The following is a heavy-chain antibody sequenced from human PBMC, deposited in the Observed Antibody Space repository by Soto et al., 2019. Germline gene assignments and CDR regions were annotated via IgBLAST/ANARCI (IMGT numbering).Heavy chain of an antibody. D-gene: IGHD3-10*01. Sequence: QVQLVQSGAEVKKPGASVKVSCKASGYTFTSYGISWVRQAPGQGLEWMGWISAYNGNTNYAQKLQGRVTMTTDTSTSTGYMELRSLRSDDTAVYYCARDGVSLAYYYGSGSYYTANWFDPWGQGTLVTVSS. CDR1: GYTFTSYG. CDR2: ISAYNGNT. J-gene: IGHJ5*02. V-gene: IGHV1-18*01. CDR3: ARDGVSLAYYYGSGSYYTANWFDP.